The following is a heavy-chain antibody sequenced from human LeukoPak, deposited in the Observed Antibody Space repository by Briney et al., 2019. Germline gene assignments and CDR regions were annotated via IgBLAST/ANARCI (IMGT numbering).Heavy chain of an antibody. CDR3: AKVTLTGSY. Sequence: GGSLRLSCAASGFTFRNYGLHWVRQAPGKGLEWVAFIRYDGSYEYYADSVKGRFTISRDIAKNTLFLQMHSLRTEDTAVYYCAKVTLTGSYWGQGTLVTVSS. J-gene: IGHJ4*02. V-gene: IGHV3-30*02. CDR2: IRYDGSYE. CDR1: GFTFRNYG. D-gene: IGHD3-9*01.